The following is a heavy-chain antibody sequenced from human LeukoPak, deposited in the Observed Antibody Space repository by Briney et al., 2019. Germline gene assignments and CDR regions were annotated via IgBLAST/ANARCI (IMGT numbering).Heavy chain of an antibody. CDR3: ARSIAAAGTEAAY. CDR1: GGTFSSHA. Sequence: AASVTVSFKASGGTFSSHAISWVRQAPGQGLEWMGRIIPILGIANYAQKFQGRVTITADKSTSTAYMELSSLRSEDTAVYYCARSIAAAGTEAAYWGQGTLVTVSS. CDR2: IIPILGIA. D-gene: IGHD6-13*01. V-gene: IGHV1-69*04. J-gene: IGHJ4*02.